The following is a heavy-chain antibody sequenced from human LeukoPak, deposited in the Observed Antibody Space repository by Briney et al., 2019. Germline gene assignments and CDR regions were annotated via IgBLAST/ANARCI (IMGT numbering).Heavy chain of an antibody. CDR1: GGTFSSYA. Sequence: ASVKVSCKASGGTFSSYAISWVRQAPGQGLEWMGWISAYNGNTNYAQKLQGRVTMTTDTSTSTAYMELRSLRSDDTAVYYCASSYGGEPPSYWGQGTLVTVSS. CDR3: ASSYGGEPPSY. D-gene: IGHD3-16*01. CDR2: ISAYNGNT. J-gene: IGHJ4*02. V-gene: IGHV1-18*01.